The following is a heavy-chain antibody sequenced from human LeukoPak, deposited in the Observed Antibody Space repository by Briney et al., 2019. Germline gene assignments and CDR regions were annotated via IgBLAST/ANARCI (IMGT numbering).Heavy chain of an antibody. J-gene: IGHJ4*02. CDR2: INHSGIT. CDR1: VFSLSSYY. CDR3: ARGVGKKWEF. V-gene: IGHV4-34*01. Sequence: SETLSLTCAVAVFSLSSYYLSWIRQPPGKGLKWIGEINHSGITNYNPSLKSRVTISIDTSNNNQFSLRVSSVTAADTAVYYFARGVGKKWEFGGQGTLVTVSS. D-gene: IGHD1-26*01.